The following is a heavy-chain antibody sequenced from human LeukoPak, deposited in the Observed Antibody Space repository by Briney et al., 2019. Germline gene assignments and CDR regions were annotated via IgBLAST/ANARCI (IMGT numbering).Heavy chain of an antibody. CDR3: AKVFGGFMIVGREYYFDY. Sequence: PGGSLRLSCAASGFTFSSYAMSWVRQAPGKGLEWVSAISGSGGSTYYADSVKGRFTISRDNSKNTLYLQMNSLRAEDTAVYYCAKVFGGFMIVGREYYFDYWGQGTLVTVSS. CDR1: GFTFSSYA. CDR2: ISGSGGST. V-gene: IGHV3-23*01. D-gene: IGHD3-16*01. J-gene: IGHJ4*02.